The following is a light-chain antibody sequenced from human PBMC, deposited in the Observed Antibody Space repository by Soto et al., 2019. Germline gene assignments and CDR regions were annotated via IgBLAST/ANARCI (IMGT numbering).Light chain of an antibody. V-gene: IGKV3-11*01. CDR3: QQYGSSGT. CDR2: DAS. J-gene: IGKJ1*01. Sequence: ILLTQSPATLSLSPGDRATLSCRASQSISSYLSWYQQKPGQAPRPVIYDASNRATDTPARFSGSGSGTDFTLTISRLEPEDFAVYYCQQYGSSGTFGQGTKVDI. CDR1: QSISSY.